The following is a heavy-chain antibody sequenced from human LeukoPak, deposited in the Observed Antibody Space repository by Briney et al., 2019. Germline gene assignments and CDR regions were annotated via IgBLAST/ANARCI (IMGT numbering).Heavy chain of an antibody. Sequence: ASVKVSCKASGYTFTSYGISWVRQAPGQGLEWMGGFDPEDGETIYAQKFQGRVTMTEDTSTDTAYMELRSLRSDDTAVYYCAREGIAVADPFDYWGQGTLVTVSS. CDR3: AREGIAVADPFDY. CDR2: FDPEDGET. V-gene: IGHV1-18*01. D-gene: IGHD6-19*01. J-gene: IGHJ4*02. CDR1: GYTFTSYG.